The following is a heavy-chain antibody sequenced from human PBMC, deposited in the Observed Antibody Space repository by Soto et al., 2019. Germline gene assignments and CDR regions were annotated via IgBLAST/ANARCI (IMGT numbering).Heavy chain of an antibody. V-gene: IGHV3-23*01. D-gene: IGHD3-10*01. J-gene: IGHJ4*02. Sequence: GGSLRLSCAASGFTFSSYAMSWVRQAPGKGLEWVSAISGSGGSTYYADSVKGRFTISRDNSKNTLYLQMNSLRAEDTAVYYCAKDPPAVPVWFGELLYIPTPTNQFDYWGQGTLVTVSS. CDR3: AKDPPAVPVWFGELLYIPTPTNQFDY. CDR2: ISGSGGST. CDR1: GFTFSSYA.